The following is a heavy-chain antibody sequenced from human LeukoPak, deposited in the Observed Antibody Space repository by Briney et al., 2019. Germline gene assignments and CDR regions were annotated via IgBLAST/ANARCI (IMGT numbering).Heavy chain of an antibody. V-gene: IGHV1-18*01. CDR2: FSPYNGDT. J-gene: IGHJ3*01. D-gene: IGHD3-16*01. CDR3: AIGQGVITWGGADVYDV. Sequence: ASVRVSCKASENTFTNYGINWVRQAPGQRPEWMGWFSPYNGDTKYAPKLKGRVTLTADTLTSTAYMELRTLISDDTATYYCAIGQGVITWGGADVYDVWGQGTTVIASS. CDR1: ENTFTNYG.